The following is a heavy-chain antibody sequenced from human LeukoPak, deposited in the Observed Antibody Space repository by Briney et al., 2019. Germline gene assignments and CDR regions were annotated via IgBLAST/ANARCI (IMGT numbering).Heavy chain of an antibody. CDR3: TRDQTPYY. CDR2: IASETYGGTA. V-gene: IGHV3-49*04. J-gene: IGHJ4*02. Sequence: GGSLRLSCTASGFTFGDYAMTWVRQAPGKGLEWVGFIASETYGGTAEYAASVKGRFIISREDSKSIAYLQMNSLKTEDTAVYYCTRDQTPYYWGQGTLVTVSS. CDR1: GFTFGDYA.